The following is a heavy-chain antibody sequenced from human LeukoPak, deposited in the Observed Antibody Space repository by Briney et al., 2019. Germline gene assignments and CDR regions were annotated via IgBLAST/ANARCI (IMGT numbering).Heavy chain of an antibody. CDR2: INPGSSSI. CDR3: ARGGRFFDY. Sequence: GGSLRLSCAASGFTFSSYAMNWVRQAPGKGLEWVSYINPGSSSIYYADSVKGRFTISRDNAKNSLYLQMNSLRDEDTAVYYCARGGRFFDYWGQGTLVTVSS. CDR1: GFTFSSYA. J-gene: IGHJ4*02. V-gene: IGHV3-48*02. D-gene: IGHD3-16*01.